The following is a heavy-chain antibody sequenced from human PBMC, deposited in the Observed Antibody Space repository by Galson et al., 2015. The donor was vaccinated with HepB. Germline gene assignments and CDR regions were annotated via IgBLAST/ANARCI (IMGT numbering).Heavy chain of an antibody. J-gene: IGHJ2*01. CDR2: ISYDGSHQ. CDR1: GFTFSPYA. CDR3: ARDSGWYFDL. Sequence: SLRLSCAASGFTFSPYAMHWVRQAPGKGLEWVGIISYDGSHQYYGDSVKGRFTISRDNSKNTLHLQMHSLRGTDTAVYYCARDSGWYFDLWGRGTLVTVSS. V-gene: IGHV3-30*03. D-gene: IGHD3-10*01.